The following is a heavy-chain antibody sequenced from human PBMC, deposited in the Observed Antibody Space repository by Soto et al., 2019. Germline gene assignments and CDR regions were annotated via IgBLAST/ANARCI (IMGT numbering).Heavy chain of an antibody. J-gene: IGHJ6*02. CDR2: IHHSGNT. Sequence: SETLSLTCAVSSASISSEQRWSWVRQPPGKGLECIGEIHHSGNTNSNPSLKSRVTISVDTCKNHFSLNLSSVTAADTAVYYCARVFGFGGMDVWGQGTTVTVS. D-gene: IGHD3-10*01. V-gene: IGHV4-4*02. CDR1: SASISSEQR. CDR3: ARVFGFGGMDV.